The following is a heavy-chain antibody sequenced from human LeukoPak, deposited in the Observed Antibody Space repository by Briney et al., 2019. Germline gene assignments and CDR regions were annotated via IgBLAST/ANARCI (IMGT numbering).Heavy chain of an antibody. J-gene: IGHJ4*02. CDR1: GFTFSSYG. CDR2: IKQDGSEK. D-gene: IGHD1-26*01. V-gene: IGHV3-7*01. CDR3: ARRIVGPTSGGDY. Sequence: GGTLRLSCAASGFTFSSYGMRWVRQAPGKGLELVANIKQDGSEKYYVDSVQGRFTISRDNAKNSLYLQMNSLRVEDTAVYYCARRIVGPTSGGDYWGQGTPVTVSS.